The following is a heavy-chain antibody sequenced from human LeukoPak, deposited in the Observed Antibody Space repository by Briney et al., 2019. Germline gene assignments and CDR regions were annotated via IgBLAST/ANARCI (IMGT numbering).Heavy chain of an antibody. CDR2: IYYSGST. CDR1: GGSISSYY. J-gene: IGHJ3*02. CDR3: ARVNRYGVYYYDSSAYPDAFVI. D-gene: IGHD3-22*01. Sequence: SETLSLTCTDSGGSISSYYWRWIRQPPGKGLEWIEYIYYSGSTNYNPSLKSRVTISVDTSKNQFSLKLSSVTAADTAVYYCARVNRYGVYYYDSSAYPDAFVIWGQGTMVTVSS. V-gene: IGHV4-59*01.